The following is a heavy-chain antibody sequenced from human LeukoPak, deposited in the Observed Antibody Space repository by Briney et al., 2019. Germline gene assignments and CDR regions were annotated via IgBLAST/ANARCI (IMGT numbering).Heavy chain of an antibody. D-gene: IGHD3-10*01. Sequence: EASVKVSCTASGYTFTSYDINWVRQATGQGLEWMGWMNPNSGNTGYAQKFQGRVTMTRNTSISTAYMELSSLRSEDTAVYYCARGRGAAHKYYFDYWGQGTLVTVSS. CDR2: MNPNSGNT. V-gene: IGHV1-8*01. J-gene: IGHJ4*02. CDR3: ARGRGAAHKYYFDY. CDR1: GYTFTSYD.